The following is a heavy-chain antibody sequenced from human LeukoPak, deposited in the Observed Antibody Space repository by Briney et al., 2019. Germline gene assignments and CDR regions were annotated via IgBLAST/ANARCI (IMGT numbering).Heavy chain of an antibody. Sequence: PGGSLRLSCTASGFTFSSYEMNWVRQAPGKGLEWVSSISRSGSTKYYADSVKGRFTISRDNAKNSLFLRMNSLRAEDTAVYYCARVLRYCSGGNCYSGGLGYMDVWGKGTTVTISS. CDR3: ARVLRYCSGGNCYSGGLGYMDV. CDR1: GFTFSSYE. J-gene: IGHJ6*03. V-gene: IGHV3-48*03. CDR2: ISRSGSTK. D-gene: IGHD2-15*01.